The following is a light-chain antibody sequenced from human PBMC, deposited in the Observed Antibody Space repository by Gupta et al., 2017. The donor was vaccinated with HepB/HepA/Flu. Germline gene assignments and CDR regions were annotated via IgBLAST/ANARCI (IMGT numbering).Light chain of an antibody. V-gene: IGKV1-13*02. J-gene: IGKJ5*01. CDR3: QHFKQQFNNYHV. CDR2: DAS. CDR1: QGISSA. Sequence: AIQLTQSPSSLSASVGDRVTITCRASQGISSALAWYQQKPGKAPKLLIYDASSLESGVPSRFSGSGSGKDFTLTISSLQPEEFATYYCQHFKQQFNNYHVFGQGTRLEIK.